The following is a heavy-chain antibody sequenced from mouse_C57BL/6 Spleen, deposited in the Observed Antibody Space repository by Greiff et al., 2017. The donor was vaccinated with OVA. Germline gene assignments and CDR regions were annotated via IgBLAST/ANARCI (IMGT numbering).Heavy chain of an antibody. CDR3: AKYDGYNYAMDY. Sequence: EVKVVESGGGLVKPGGSLKLSCAASGFTFSDYGMHWVRQAPEKGLEWVAYISSGSSTIYYADTVKGRFTISRDNAKNTLFLQMTSLRSEDTAMYYCAKYDGYNYAMDYWGQGTSVTVSS. CDR1: GFTFSDYG. V-gene: IGHV5-17*01. J-gene: IGHJ4*01. D-gene: IGHD2-3*01. CDR2: ISSGSSTI.